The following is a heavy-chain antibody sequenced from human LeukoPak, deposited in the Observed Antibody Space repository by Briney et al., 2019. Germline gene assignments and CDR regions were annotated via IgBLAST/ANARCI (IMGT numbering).Heavy chain of an antibody. CDR1: GYTFTGYY. D-gene: IGHD3-10*01. CDR3: AREPWGYYGSGSIDY. J-gene: IGHJ4*02. CDR2: INPNSGGT. V-gene: IGHV1-2*06. Sequence: GASVKVSCKASGYTFTGYYMHWVRQAPGQGLEWMGRINPNSGGTNYAQKFRGRVTMTRDTSISTAYMELSRLRSDDTAVYYCAREPWGYYGSGSIDYWGQGTLVTVSS.